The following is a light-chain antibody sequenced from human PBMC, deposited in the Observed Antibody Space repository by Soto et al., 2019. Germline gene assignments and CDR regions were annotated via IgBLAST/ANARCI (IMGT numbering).Light chain of an antibody. CDR3: KSYAGSNTYV. J-gene: IGLJ1*01. V-gene: IGLV2-8*01. CDR2: EVV. CDR1: KTDIGVYDF. Sequence: QSALPQPPSASGSPGQSVPISCTGTKTDIGVYDFVSWYQHHPGKAPRLIIYEVVQRPSGVPDRFSGSKSGNTASLTVSGLQAADEADYFCKSYAGSNTYVFGSGTKVTVL.